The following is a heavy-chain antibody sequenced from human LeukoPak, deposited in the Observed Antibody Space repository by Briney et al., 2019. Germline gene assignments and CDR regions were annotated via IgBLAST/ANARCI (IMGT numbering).Heavy chain of an antibody. D-gene: IGHD6-13*01. CDR3: ARGGSWFRGYFDY. CDR2: INHSGST. CDR1: GPSFSGYY. Sequence: SETLSLTCAVYGPSFSGYYWGWVRQPPGKGLGWHGEINHSGSTNYNPSLKSRVTISVATSKNQFSLKLSCVPAWDTAGYYGARGGSWFRGYFDYWGQGTLATVS. J-gene: IGHJ4*02. V-gene: IGHV4-34*01.